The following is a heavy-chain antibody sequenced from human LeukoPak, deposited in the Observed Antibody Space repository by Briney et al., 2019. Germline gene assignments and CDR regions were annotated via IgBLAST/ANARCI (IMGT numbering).Heavy chain of an antibody. CDR1: GYTFTGYY. CDR2: INPNSGGT. D-gene: IGHD6-13*01. Sequence: WASVKVSCKASGYTFTGYYMHWVRQAPGQGLEWMGWINPNSGGTNYAQKFQGRVTMTRDTSISTAYMELSRLRSDDTAVYYCASGSRVTSSWYEVGYFDYWGQGTLVTVSS. CDR3: ASGSRVTSSWYEVGYFDY. V-gene: IGHV1-2*02. J-gene: IGHJ4*02.